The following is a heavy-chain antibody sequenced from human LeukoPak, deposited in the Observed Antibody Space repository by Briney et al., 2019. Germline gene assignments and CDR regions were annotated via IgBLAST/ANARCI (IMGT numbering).Heavy chain of an antibody. CDR3: AKRPDCSTTNCFRFEY. Sequence: GGSLRLSSAASVFTFRTYAMSWVRDGPRQGLWWVSSTSGDGGSTYYAESVEGRFTISRDNSKNTLYLQMNSLRAEDTAVYYCAKRPDCSTTNCFRFEYWGQGTLVTVSS. CDR1: VFTFRTYA. V-gene: IGHV3-23*01. CDR2: TSGDGGST. J-gene: IGHJ4*02. D-gene: IGHD2-2*01.